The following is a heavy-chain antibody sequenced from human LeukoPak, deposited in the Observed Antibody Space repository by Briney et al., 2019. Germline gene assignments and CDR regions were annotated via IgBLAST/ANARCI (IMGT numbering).Heavy chain of an antibody. CDR3: ASSKPSFDH. V-gene: IGHV3-48*01. Sequence: GGSLRLSCAASGFTFSIYSMNWVRQAPGKGLERLSYITSRSTTIYYADSVKGRFTISRDDATNSVFLQMNSLRAEDTAVYYCASSKPSFDHWGQGTLVTVSS. CDR2: ITSRSTTI. J-gene: IGHJ4*02. CDR1: GFTFSIYS.